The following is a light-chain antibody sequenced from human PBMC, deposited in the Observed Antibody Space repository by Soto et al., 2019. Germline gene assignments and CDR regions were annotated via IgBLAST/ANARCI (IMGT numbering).Light chain of an antibody. CDR1: QSISDW. CDR2: DAS. V-gene: IGKV1-5*01. CDR3: QQHNSSPWT. J-gene: IGKJ1*01. Sequence: DIQMTQSPSTLSASVGDRVTITCRASQSISDWLAWFQQNPGKAPKVLIYDASTLESGVPSRFSGSGSGTEFSLTIGSLQPEDSATYYCQQHNSSPWTFGQGTRVEIK.